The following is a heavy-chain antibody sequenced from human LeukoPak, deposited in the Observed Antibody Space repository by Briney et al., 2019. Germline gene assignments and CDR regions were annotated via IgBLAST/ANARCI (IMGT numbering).Heavy chain of an antibody. Sequence: PSETLSLTCAVYGGSFSGYYWSWIRQPPGKGLEWIGEINHSGSTNYNPSLKSRVTISVDTSKNQFSLKLSSVTAADTAVYYCARVFDDSSGHIWGQGIMVTVSS. CDR3: ARVFDDSSGHI. J-gene: IGHJ3*02. D-gene: IGHD3-22*01. V-gene: IGHV4-34*01. CDR2: INHSGST. CDR1: GGSFSGYY.